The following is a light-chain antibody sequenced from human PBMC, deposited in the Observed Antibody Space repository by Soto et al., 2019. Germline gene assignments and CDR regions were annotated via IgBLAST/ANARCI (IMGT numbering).Light chain of an antibody. Sequence: QSALTQPASVSGSPGQSISISCTGTSSDISTYKFVSWYQQHPGKAPKLLIHDVSYRPSGVSNRFSGSKSGNTASLTINGLQAEDEADYYCSSERSSSTLPVIFGGGTKLTVL. V-gene: IGLV2-14*03. CDR2: DVS. J-gene: IGLJ2*01. CDR3: SSERSSSTLPVI. CDR1: SSDISTYKF.